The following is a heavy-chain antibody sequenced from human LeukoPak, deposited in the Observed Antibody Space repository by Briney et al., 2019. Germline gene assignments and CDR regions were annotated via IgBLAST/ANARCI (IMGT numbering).Heavy chain of an antibody. Sequence: GGSLRLSCAASGFTFSNAWMSWVRQAPGKGLEWVGRIKTKTDGGTTDYAAPVEGRFTISRDDSKNTLFLQMYSLKTEDTAMYYCATAVGGNFEYWGQGTLVTVSS. CDR1: GFTFSNAW. V-gene: IGHV3-15*01. CDR3: ATAVGGNFEY. J-gene: IGHJ4*02. D-gene: IGHD4-23*01. CDR2: IKTKTDGGTT.